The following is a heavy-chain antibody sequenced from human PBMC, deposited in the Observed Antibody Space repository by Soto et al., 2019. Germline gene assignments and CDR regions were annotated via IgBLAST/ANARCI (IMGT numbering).Heavy chain of an antibody. V-gene: IGHV4-31*08. CDR2: NYYSGIT. Sequence: SETLSLTCTVSGGSISSGGYYWTWIRQHPGKGLEWIGYNYYSGITYYNPSLKSQTTITPDTSRNQFSLQLNSVTPEDTAVYYCSRQVSGGMDVWGQGTTVTVSS. J-gene: IGHJ6*02. CDR1: GGSISSGGYY. D-gene: IGHD6-19*01. CDR3: SRQVSGGMDV.